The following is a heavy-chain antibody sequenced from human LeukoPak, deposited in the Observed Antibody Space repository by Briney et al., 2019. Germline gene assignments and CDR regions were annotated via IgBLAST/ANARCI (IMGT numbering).Heavy chain of an antibody. Sequence: SETLSLTCTVSGYSISSGYYWSWIRQPPGKGLEWIGYIYHSGSTYYNPSLKSRVTISVDRSKNQFSLKLSSVTAADTAVYYCARDRESGSYPPYFDYWGQGTLVTVSS. D-gene: IGHD1-26*01. J-gene: IGHJ4*02. CDR3: ARDRESGSYPPYFDY. V-gene: IGHV4-38-2*02. CDR1: GYSISSGYY. CDR2: IYHSGST.